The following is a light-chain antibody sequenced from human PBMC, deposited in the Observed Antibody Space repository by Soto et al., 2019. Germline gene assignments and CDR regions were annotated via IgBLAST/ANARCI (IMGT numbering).Light chain of an antibody. CDR1: HYIYSN. CDR2: RAS. Sequence: EIVMTQSPATLSVSPGDRATLSCTASHYIYSNVAGFQQRPGQAPRLLIYRASTRAAGTPARFTGSGSGTEFTLTITSLQSEDFALYYCQQYHNLWTFGQGTEVEIK. V-gene: IGKV3-15*01. CDR3: QQYHNLWT. J-gene: IGKJ1*01.